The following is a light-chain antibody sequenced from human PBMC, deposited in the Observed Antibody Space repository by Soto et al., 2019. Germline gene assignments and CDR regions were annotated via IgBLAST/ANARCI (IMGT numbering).Light chain of an antibody. CDR1: NNDVGGYNY. J-gene: IGLJ3*02. CDR2: EVS. V-gene: IGLV2-14*01. Sequence: QSALTQPASVSGSHGQSITISCTGTNNDVGGYNYVSWYQQHPGKAPKLMIYEVSNRPSGVSDRFSGSKSGNTASLTISGLQAEEEADYYCSSYTSSSTWVFGGGTKVTVL. CDR3: SSYTSSSTWV.